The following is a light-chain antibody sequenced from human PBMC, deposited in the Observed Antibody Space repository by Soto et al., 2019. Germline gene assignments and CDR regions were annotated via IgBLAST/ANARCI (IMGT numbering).Light chain of an antibody. CDR2: FAS. Sequence: IQITQSPSSLSASVGDTVTITCLASQGIGSYLAWYQQKPGRVPKLLIYFASTLQSGVPSRFSGSGSGTDFTLTISSLQPEDVATYYCQKYDDAPLTFGGGTKVEMK. CDR3: QKYDDAPLT. J-gene: IGKJ4*01. V-gene: IGKV1-27*01. CDR1: QGIGSY.